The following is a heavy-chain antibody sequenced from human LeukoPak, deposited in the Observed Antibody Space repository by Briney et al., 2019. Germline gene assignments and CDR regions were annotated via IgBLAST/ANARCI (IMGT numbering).Heavy chain of an antibody. CDR1: GGSISSYY. J-gene: IGHJ6*02. V-gene: IGHV4-59*01. D-gene: IGHD2-2*01. CDR2: IYYSGST. Sequence: SETLSPTCTVSGGSISSYYWSWIRQPPGKGLEWIGYIYYSGSTNYNPSLKSRVTISVDTSKNQFSLKLSSVTAADTAVYYCARIPVVVPAATYGMDVWGQGTTVTVSS. CDR3: ARIPVVVPAATYGMDV.